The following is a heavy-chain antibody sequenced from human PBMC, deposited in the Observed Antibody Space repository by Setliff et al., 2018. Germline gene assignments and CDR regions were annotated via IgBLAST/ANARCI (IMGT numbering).Heavy chain of an antibody. V-gene: IGHV4-4*08. CDR1: GGSISNFY. CDR2: ISPGRSI. D-gene: IGHD3-10*01. J-gene: IGHJ6*03. Sequence: SETLSLTCSVSGGSISNFYWSWIRQPPGKGLEWIGSISPGRSINYNPSLRSRVPISGNTSKNQISLNWRSGTAADTAVYDCARDRRDYIGAGSSEIDYYYYYYMDVWGKGTTVTVSS. CDR3: ARDRRDYIGAGSSEIDYYYYYYMDV.